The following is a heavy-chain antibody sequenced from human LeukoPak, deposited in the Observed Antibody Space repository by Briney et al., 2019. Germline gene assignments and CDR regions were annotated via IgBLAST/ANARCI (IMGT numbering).Heavy chain of an antibody. Sequence: GESLKISCKGSGYSFPNYWIGWVRQVPGKGLEWMGNIHPGDSDTRYSPSFQGQVTISADKSINTAYLQWGSVEASDTAMYYCATHLSNTDNYWGQGTLVTVSS. V-gene: IGHV5-51*01. CDR2: IHPGDSDT. CDR1: GYSFPNYW. J-gene: IGHJ4*02. D-gene: IGHD2/OR15-2a*01. CDR3: ATHLSNTDNY.